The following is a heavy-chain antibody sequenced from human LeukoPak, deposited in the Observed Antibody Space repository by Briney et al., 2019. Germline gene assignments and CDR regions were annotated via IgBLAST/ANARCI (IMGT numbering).Heavy chain of an antibody. V-gene: IGHV1-18*01. CDR3: AREKSQIAVAGTAVFDY. D-gene: IGHD6-19*01. Sequence: GESLKISCKGSGYIFTSYGISLVRQAPGQGLEWMGWISGYNGNTNYAQKFQGRVTMTTDTSTRTVFMELRSLRSDDTAVYYCAREKSQIAVAGTAVFDYWGQGTLVTVSS. CDR1: GYIFTSYG. J-gene: IGHJ4*02. CDR2: ISGYNGNT.